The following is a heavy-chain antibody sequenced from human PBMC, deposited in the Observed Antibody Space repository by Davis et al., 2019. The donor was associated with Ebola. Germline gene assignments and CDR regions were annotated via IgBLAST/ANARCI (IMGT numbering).Heavy chain of an antibody. J-gene: IGHJ4*02. D-gene: IGHD3-22*01. V-gene: IGHV4-59*01. CDR1: GVSLRSYY. CDR3: ARDVMFYDSSAYGYFDD. CDR2: AHYTGYT. Sequence: MPSETLSLTCTVSGVSLRSYYWTWIRQPPGTGLEWIGSAHYTGYTNFNPSLKSRVRISVATSKNQFSLKLSSVTAADTAVYFCARDVMFYDSSAYGYFDDWGQGALLTVSS.